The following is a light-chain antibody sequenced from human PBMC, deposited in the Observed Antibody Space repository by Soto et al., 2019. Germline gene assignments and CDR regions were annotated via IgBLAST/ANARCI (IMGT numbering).Light chain of an antibody. Sequence: ERVMTQSPATLSVSPGERATLSCRASQSVSSHLVWYQQKPGQAPRLLIYGASTRATGIPARFSGSGSGTEFTLTISSLQSEDFAVYYCQQFNNWPRTFGQGTKVEIK. J-gene: IGKJ1*01. CDR1: QSVSSH. V-gene: IGKV3-15*01. CDR2: GAS. CDR3: QQFNNWPRT.